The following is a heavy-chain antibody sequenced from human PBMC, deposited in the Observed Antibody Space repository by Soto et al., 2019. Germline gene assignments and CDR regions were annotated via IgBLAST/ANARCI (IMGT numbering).Heavy chain of an antibody. V-gene: IGHV3-30*18. D-gene: IGHD6-13*01. CDR2: ISYDGSNK. Sequence: GGSLRLSCAASGFTFSSYGTHWVRQAPGKGLEWVAVISYDGSNKYYADSVKGRFTISRDNSKNTLYLQMNSLKAEDTAVYYCAKASIAAAEGGMDVWGQGTTVTVSS. J-gene: IGHJ6*02. CDR1: GFTFSSYG. CDR3: AKASIAAAEGGMDV.